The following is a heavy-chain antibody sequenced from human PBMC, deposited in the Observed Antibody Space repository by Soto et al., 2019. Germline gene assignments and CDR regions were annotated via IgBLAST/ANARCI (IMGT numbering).Heavy chain of an antibody. CDR1: GFTFTSSA. CDR2: IVVGSGNT. CDR3: AADDHYDYVWGSYRYPYYFDY. Sequence: GASVKVSCKASGFTFTSSAVQWVRQARGQRLEWIGWIVVGSGNTNYAQKFQERVTITRDMSTSTAYMELSSLRSEDTAVYYCAADDHYDYVWGSYRYPYYFDYWG. V-gene: IGHV1-58*01. D-gene: IGHD3-16*02. J-gene: IGHJ4*01.